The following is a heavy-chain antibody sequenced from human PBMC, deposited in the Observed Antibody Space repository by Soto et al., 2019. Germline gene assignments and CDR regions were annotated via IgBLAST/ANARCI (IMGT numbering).Heavy chain of an antibody. J-gene: IGHJ5*02. CDR2: IDPSDSYT. V-gene: IGHV5-10-1*01. CDR1: GYSFTSYW. CDR3: ARHQGLAAAGTWFDP. D-gene: IGHD6-13*01. Sequence: PGESLKISCKGSGYSFTSYWISWVRQMPGKGLEWMGRIDPSDSYTNYSPSFQGHVTISADKSISTAYLQWSSLKASDTAMYYCARHQGLAAAGTWFDPWGQGTLVTVPQ.